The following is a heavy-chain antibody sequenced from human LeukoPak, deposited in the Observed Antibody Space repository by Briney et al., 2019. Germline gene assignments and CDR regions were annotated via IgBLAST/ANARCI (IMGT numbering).Heavy chain of an antibody. CDR1: GFPFSSYV. CDR2: IRYDGSNK. CDR3: AKSAVGATLGDY. V-gene: IGHV3-30*02. J-gene: IGHJ4*02. Sequence: GGSLRLSCAASGFPFSSYVMHWVPQAPGKGLEWVAFIRYDGSNKYYADSVKGRFTISRDNSRDTLYLQMISMRAEDTAVYYCAKSAVGATLGDYWGQGTPVTVSS. D-gene: IGHD1-26*01.